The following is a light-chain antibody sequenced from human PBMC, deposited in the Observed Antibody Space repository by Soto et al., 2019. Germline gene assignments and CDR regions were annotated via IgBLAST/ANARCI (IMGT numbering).Light chain of an antibody. Sequence: ETVLTQSPATLSLSPGERATLSCRASQSIRNFLAWYQQKPGQAPRLLIYDTSNRATGIPARFSGSGSGTDFTLTIRSLEPEDCAVYYCQQRSSWLTFGGGTKVEIK. CDR1: QSIRNF. CDR2: DTS. J-gene: IGKJ4*01. V-gene: IGKV3-11*01. CDR3: QQRSSWLT.